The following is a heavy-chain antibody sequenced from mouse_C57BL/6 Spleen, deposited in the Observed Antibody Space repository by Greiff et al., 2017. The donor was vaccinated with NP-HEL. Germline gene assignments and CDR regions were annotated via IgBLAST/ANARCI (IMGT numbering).Heavy chain of an antibody. D-gene: IGHD2-2*01. CDR2: IHPNSGST. Sequence: QVQLQQPGAELVKPGASVKLSCKASGYTFTSYWMHWVKQRPGQGLEWIGMIHPNSGSTNYNEKFKSKATLTVDKSSSTAYMQLSSLTSEDSAVYYCARYGYPLLDYFDYWGQGTTLTVSS. V-gene: IGHV1-64*01. CDR3: ARYGYPLLDYFDY. CDR1: GYTFTSYW. J-gene: IGHJ2*01.